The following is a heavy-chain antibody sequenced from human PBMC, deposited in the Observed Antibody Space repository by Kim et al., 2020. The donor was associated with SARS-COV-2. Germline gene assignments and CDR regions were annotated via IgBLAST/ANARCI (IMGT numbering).Heavy chain of an antibody. D-gene: IGHD3-3*01. CDR3: AKDPFYDFWSGYYFDY. J-gene: IGHJ4*02. V-gene: IGHV3-23*01. Sequence: VKGRLTISRDKSKNTLYLQMNSLRAEDTAVYYCAKDPFYDFWSGYYFDYWGQGTLVTVSS.